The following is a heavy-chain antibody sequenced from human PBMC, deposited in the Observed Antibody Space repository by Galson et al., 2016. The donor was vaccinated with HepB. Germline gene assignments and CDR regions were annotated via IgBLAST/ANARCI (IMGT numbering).Heavy chain of an antibody. CDR1: GFTVSNNY. CDR3: VQGSTAPAV. D-gene: IGHD1-26*01. Sequence: LRLSCAASGFTVSNNYMSWVRQAPGKGLQWVSLIYSGGDSRDYADSVKGRFTISRDNSKNTLSLQMNSLRAEDTAVYYCVQGSTAPAVWGKGTTVTVAS. J-gene: IGHJ6*04. CDR2: IYSGGDSR. V-gene: IGHV3-53*01.